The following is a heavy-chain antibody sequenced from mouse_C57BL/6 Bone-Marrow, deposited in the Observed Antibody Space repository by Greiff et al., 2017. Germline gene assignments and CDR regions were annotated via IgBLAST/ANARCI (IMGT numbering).Heavy chain of an antibody. J-gene: IGHJ1*03. CDR3: TTGGWSRLGWYFDV. CDR2: IDPEDGDT. CDR1: GFNIKDYY. V-gene: IGHV14-1*01. D-gene: IGHD2-3*01. Sequence: VQLQQSGAELVRPGASVKLSCTASGFNIKDYYMHWVKQRPEQGLEWIGRIDPEDGDTEYAPKFQGKATMTADTSSNTAYLQLRSRTSDDAAVYYCTTGGWSRLGWYFDVWGTGTTVTVSS.